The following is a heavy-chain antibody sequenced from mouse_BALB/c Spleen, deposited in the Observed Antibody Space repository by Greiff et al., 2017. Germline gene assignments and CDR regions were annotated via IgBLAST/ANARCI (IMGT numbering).Heavy chain of an antibody. CDR2: ISYDGSN. CDR3: ARGNYYGSSYGASMDY. Sequence: EVKLMESGPGLVKPSQSLSLTCSVTGYSITSGYYWNWIRQFPGNKLEWMGYISYDGSNNYNPSLKNRISITRDTSKNQFFLKLNSVTTEDTATYYCARGNYYGSSYGASMDYWGQGTSVTVSS. V-gene: IGHV3-6*02. CDR1: GYSITSGYY. J-gene: IGHJ4*01. D-gene: IGHD1-1*01.